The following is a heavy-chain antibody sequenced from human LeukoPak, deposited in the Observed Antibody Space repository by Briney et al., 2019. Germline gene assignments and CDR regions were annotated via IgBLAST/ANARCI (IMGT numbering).Heavy chain of an antibody. D-gene: IGHD1-26*01. J-gene: IGHJ4*02. CDR3: ARGVGSGSRLRAGDY. V-gene: IGHV3-48*01. CDR2: ITSSSSSI. Sequence: QAGGSLRLSCVASGFSFNEYSMNWVRQAPGKGLEWISYITSSSSSIYYADSVKGRFTISGDNSKNTLYLQMNSLRAEDTAVYYCARGVGSGSRLRAGDYWGQGTLVTVSS. CDR1: GFSFNEYS.